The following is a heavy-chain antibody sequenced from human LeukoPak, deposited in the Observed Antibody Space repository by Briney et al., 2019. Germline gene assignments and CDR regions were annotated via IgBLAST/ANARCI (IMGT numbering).Heavy chain of an antibody. CDR1: GYTFTSYG. CDR3: ARAKLLWFGELLFINWFDP. J-gene: IGHJ5*02. V-gene: IGHV1-18*01. CDR2: ISAYNGNT. Sequence: ASVKVSCKASGYTFTSYGISWVRQAPGQGLEWMGWISAYNGNTNYAQKLQGRVTMTTDTSTSTAYMELRSLRSDDTAVYYCARAKLLWFGELLFINWFDPWGQGTLVTVYS. D-gene: IGHD3-10*01.